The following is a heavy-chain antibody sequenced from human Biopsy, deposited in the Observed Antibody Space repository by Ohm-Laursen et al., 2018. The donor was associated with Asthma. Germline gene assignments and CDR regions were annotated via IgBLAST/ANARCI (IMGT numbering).Heavy chain of an antibody. J-gene: IGHJ3*01. Sequence: SVKVSCKASGYTFIHFAIHWVRQAPGQRLEWMGWINAGDGNTKYSQKFQGRVTITRDTSASTAYMDLRSLRSEDTAMYYCARTYYDFLTGQGNYAFALWGQGTMVTVSS. CDR3: ARTYYDFLTGQGNYAFAL. CDR1: GYTFIHFA. V-gene: IGHV1-3*01. D-gene: IGHD3-9*01. CDR2: INAGDGNT.